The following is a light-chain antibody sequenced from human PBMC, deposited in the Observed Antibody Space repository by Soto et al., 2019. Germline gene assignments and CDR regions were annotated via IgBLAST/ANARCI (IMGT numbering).Light chain of an antibody. J-gene: IGLJ3*02. CDR2: LNSDGSH. CDR3: QTWGTGIPWV. V-gene: IGLV4-69*01. CDR1: SGHSSYA. Sequence: QSVLTQSPSASASLGASVKLTCTLSSGHSSYAIAWHQQQPEKGPRYLMKLNSDGSHSKGDGIPDRFSGSSSGAERYLTISSLQSEDEAYYYCQTWGTGIPWVFGGGTKVTVL.